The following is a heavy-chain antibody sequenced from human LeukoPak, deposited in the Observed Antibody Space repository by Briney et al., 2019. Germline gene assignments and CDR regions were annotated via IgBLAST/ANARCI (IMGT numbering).Heavy chain of an antibody. CDR2: IINSGGST. J-gene: IGHJ3*02. D-gene: IGHD3-16*01. Sequence: TGGSLRLTCAASGFTFSNYGMSWVRQAPGKGLEWVSAIINSGGSTYYADSVKGRFTISRDNSKNTLYLQMNSLRAEDTAVYYCARGGPGAFDIWGQGTMVTVSS. CDR1: GFTFSNYG. CDR3: ARGGPGAFDI. V-gene: IGHV3-23*01.